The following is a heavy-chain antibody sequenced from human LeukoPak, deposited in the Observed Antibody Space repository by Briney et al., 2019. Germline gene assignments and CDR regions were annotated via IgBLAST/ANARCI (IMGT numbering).Heavy chain of an antibody. D-gene: IGHD1-26*01. CDR1: GFTFSSYA. CDR3: AEGSGSLDY. V-gene: IGHV3-23*01. CDR2: ISGSGGTT. Sequence: GGSLRLSCAASGFTFSSYAMSWVRQAPGKGLEWVSVISGSGGTTYYADSVKGRFTISRDSSKNTVYLQMSSLRAEDTAVYYCAEGSGSLDYWGQGTLVTVSS. J-gene: IGHJ4*02.